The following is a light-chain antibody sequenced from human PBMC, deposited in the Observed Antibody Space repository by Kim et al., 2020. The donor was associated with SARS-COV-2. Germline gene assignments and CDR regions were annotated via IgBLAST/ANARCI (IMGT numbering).Light chain of an antibody. J-gene: IGLJ3*02. Sequence: QTAPLTCTGNSNNVGNQGAAWLQQHQSHPPKLLSYRNNNRPSGVSERLSASRSGNTASLTITGLQPEDEADYYCSTWDSSLNEWVFGGGTQLTVL. CDR2: RNN. CDR3: STWDSSLNEWV. CDR1: SNNVGNQG. V-gene: IGLV10-54*01.